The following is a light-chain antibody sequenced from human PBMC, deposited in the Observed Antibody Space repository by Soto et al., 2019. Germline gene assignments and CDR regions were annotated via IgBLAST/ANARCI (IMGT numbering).Light chain of an antibody. CDR3: QQYHSLPRT. CDR1: QSVSTNY. Sequence: EIVLTQSPGSLSLSPGDGATLSCRASQSVSTNYLAWFQQKPGQAPRLLIYGAHIRAIGIADRFRGSGSGTDFTLTISRMEPEDFALYYCQQYHSLPRTFGQGTKVDIK. CDR2: GAH. V-gene: IGKV3-20*01. J-gene: IGKJ1*01.